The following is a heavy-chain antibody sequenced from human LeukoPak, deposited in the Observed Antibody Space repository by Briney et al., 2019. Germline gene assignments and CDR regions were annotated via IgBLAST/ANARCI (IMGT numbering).Heavy chain of an antibody. V-gene: IGHV3-20*04. D-gene: IGHD1-14*01. Sequence: GGSLRLSCAASGFKFDDYGINWVRQAPGKGLEWVSGINWNGDSKGYADSVKGRFTISRDNAKNSLYLQMNSLRAEDTAVYYCAKDRYGTNWFDPWGQGTLVTVSS. CDR1: GFKFDDYG. CDR3: AKDRYGTNWFDP. CDR2: INWNGDSK. J-gene: IGHJ5*02.